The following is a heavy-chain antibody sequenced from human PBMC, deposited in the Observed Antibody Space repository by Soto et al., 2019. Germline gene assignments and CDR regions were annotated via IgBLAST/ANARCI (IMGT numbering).Heavy chain of an antibody. V-gene: IGHV1-18*01. J-gene: IGHJ3*02. CDR2: ISAYNGNT. Sequence: QVQLVQSGAEVKKPGASVKVSCKASGYTFTSYGISWVRQAPGQGLEWMGWISAYNGNTNYAQKLQGRVTMTTDTSTSTAYMELRSVRADDTAVYYCARDWFWNGGYDYFGAFDIWGQGTMVTVSS. D-gene: IGHD5-12*01. CDR3: ARDWFWNGGYDYFGAFDI. CDR1: GYTFTSYG.